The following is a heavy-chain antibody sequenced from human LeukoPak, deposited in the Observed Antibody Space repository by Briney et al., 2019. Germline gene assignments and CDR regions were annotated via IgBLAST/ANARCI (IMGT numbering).Heavy chain of an antibody. D-gene: IGHD3-9*01. CDR1: GGFFSGYY. J-gene: IGHJ4*02. CDR2: INHSGST. Sequence: SETLSLTCAVYGGFFSGYYWSWIRQPPGKGLEWIGEINHSGSTNYNPSLKSRVTISVDTSKNQFSLKLSSVTAADTAVYYCARGGGYFDWPYPYWGQGTLVTVSS. CDR3: ARGGGYFDWPYPY. V-gene: IGHV4-34*01.